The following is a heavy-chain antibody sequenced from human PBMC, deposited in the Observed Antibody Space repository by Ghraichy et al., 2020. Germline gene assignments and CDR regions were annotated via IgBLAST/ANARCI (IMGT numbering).Heavy chain of an antibody. Sequence: GGSLRLSCTASGFNFGTYDFHWVRQAPGKGLEWVSGIGAGRDTYYADSVRGRFTMYRENAQNSVYLQMNSLRAGDTAVYYCAREVLDSTGYMAWYLDIWGRGTLVIVSS. CDR3: AREVLDSTGYMAWYLDI. CDR2: IGAGRDT. CDR1: GFNFGTYD. V-gene: IGHV3-13*01. J-gene: IGHJ2*01. D-gene: IGHD3-22*01.